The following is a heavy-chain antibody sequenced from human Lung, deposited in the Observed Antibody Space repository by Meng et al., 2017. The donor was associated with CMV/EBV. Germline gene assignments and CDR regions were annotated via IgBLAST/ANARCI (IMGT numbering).Heavy chain of an antibody. CDR1: GFTFSSYA. J-gene: IGHJ6*02. CDR3: ARAPIPYYGMDV. CDR2: ISGSGGST. Sequence: GGSXRLXCAASGFTFSSYAMSWVRQAPGKGLEWVSAISGSGGSTYYADSVKGRFTISRDNSKNTLYLQMNSLRAEDTAVYYCARAPIPYYGMDVWGQGTTVNGAS. V-gene: IGHV3-23*01.